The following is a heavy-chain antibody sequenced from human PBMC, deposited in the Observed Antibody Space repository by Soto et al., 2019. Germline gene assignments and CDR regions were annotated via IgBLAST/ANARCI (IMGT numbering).Heavy chain of an antibody. CDR1: GFTFSSYD. V-gene: IGHV3-13*01. J-gene: IGHJ6*03. CDR2: IGTAGDT. D-gene: IGHD6-13*01. CDR3: ARVIAAAGLAMDV. Sequence: GGSLRLSCAASGFTFSSYDMHWVRQATGKSLEWVSAIGTAGDTYYPGSVKGRFTISRENAKNSLYLQMNSLRAGDTAVYYCARVIAAAGLAMDVWGKGTTVTVSS.